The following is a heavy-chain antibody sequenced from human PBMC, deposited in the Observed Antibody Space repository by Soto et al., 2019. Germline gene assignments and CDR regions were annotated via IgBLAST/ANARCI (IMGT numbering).Heavy chain of an antibody. CDR1: GGTFSSYA. J-gene: IGHJ6*02. V-gene: IGHV1-69*01. CDR2: IIPIFGTA. Sequence: QVQLVQSGAEVKKPGSSVKVSCKASGGTFSSYAISWVRQAPGQGLEWMGGIIPIFGTANYAQKFQGRVTITADESTSTAYMELSSLRSEDTAVYYCARGHQSSITIFGVVIPSTYYYGMDVWGQGTTVTVSS. D-gene: IGHD3-3*01. CDR3: ARGHQSSITIFGVVIPSTYYYGMDV.